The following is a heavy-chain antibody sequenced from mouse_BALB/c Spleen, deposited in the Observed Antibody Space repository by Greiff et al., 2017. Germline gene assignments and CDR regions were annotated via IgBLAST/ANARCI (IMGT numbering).Heavy chain of an antibody. Sequence: VMLVESGAELVRPGTSVKISCKASGYTFTNYWLGWVKQRPGHGLEWIGDIYPGGGYTNYNEKFKGKATLTADTSSSTAYMQLSSLTSEDSAVYFCARRGYGNLWYFDVWGAGTTVTVSS. CDR3: ARRGYGNLWYFDV. CDR1: GYTFTNYW. J-gene: IGHJ1*01. CDR2: IYPGGGYT. D-gene: IGHD2-10*02. V-gene: IGHV1-63*02.